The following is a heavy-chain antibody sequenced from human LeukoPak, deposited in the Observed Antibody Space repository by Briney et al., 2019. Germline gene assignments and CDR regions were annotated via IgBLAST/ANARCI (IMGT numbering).Heavy chain of an antibody. Sequence: PGGSLRLSCAASGFTFSSYSMNWVRQAPGKGLEWVSSISSSSSYIYYADSVKGRFTISRDNAKNSLYLQMNSLRAEDTAVYYCARDVAIGYCSSTSCYQTYYFDYWGQGTLVTVSS. J-gene: IGHJ4*02. CDR1: GFTFSSYS. CDR2: ISSSSSYI. CDR3: ARDVAIGYCSSTSCYQTYYFDY. D-gene: IGHD2-2*01. V-gene: IGHV3-21*01.